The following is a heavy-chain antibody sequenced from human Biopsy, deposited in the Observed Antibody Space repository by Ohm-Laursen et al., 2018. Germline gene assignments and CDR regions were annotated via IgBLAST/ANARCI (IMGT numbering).Heavy chain of an antibody. CDR2: IYPGDSDT. CDR3: AKHGGLGDFWSGYPLAAFDI. CDR1: GYSFTNYW. D-gene: IGHD3-3*01. J-gene: IGHJ3*02. Sequence: DSLRISCNGSGYSFTNYWIGWVRQMPGKGLEGMGLIYPGDSDTRYRPYFPGQVTISGDKSISTAYVQWNSMKASDTAMYYCAKHGGLGDFWSGYPLAAFDIWGQGTMVTVSS. V-gene: IGHV5-51*01.